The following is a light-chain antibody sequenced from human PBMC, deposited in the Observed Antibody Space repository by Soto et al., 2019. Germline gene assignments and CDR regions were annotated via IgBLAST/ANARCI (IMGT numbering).Light chain of an antibody. J-gene: IGLJ1*01. CDR3: SSYASSSTLV. Sequence: QSVLTQPASVSGSPGQSITISCTGTSSDVGGYNYVSWYQQHPGKAPKLMIYEVSNRPSRLYNRFSGSKSGNTASLTISGLQAEDEADYYCSSYASSSTLVFGTGTKVTVL. CDR1: SSDVGGYNY. CDR2: EVS. V-gene: IGLV2-14*01.